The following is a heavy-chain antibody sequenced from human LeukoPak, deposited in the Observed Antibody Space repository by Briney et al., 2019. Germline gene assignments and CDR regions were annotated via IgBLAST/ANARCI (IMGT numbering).Heavy chain of an antibody. J-gene: IGHJ6*03. Sequence: GGSLRLSCAASGFTFSSYGMHWVRQAPGKGLEWVADIWYDGSNKYYADSVKGRFTISRDNSKNTLYLQMNSLRAEDTAVYYCAKDSDYSGYYMDVWGKGTTVTVSS. CDR1: GFTFSSYG. D-gene: IGHD5-12*01. CDR3: AKDSDYSGYYMDV. CDR2: IWYDGSNK. V-gene: IGHV3-33*06.